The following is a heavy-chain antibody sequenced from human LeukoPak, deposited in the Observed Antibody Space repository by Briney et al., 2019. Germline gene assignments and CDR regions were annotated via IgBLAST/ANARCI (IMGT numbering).Heavy chain of an antibody. V-gene: IGHV4-39*01. Sequence: PSETLPLTCTVSGGSISSSSYYWGWIRQPPGKGLEWIGSIYYSGSTYYNPSLKSRVTISVDTSKNQFSLKLSSVTAADTAVYYCARPEADYYGMDVWGQGTTVTVSS. J-gene: IGHJ6*02. CDR1: GGSISSSSYY. CDR2: IYYSGST. CDR3: ARPEADYYGMDV.